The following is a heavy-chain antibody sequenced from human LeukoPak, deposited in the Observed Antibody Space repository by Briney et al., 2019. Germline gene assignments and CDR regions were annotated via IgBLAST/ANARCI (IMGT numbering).Heavy chain of an antibody. J-gene: IGHJ5*02. CDR2: IYYSGST. CDR1: GYSISSGYY. D-gene: IGHD6-13*01. V-gene: IGHV4-38-2*02. Sequence: SETLSLTCTVSGYSISSGYYWGWIRQPPGKGLEWIGSIYYSGSTYYNPSLKSRVTISVDTSKNQFSLKLSSVTAADTAVYYCARVGSSSWWFDPWGQGTLVTVSS. CDR3: ARVGSSSWWFDP.